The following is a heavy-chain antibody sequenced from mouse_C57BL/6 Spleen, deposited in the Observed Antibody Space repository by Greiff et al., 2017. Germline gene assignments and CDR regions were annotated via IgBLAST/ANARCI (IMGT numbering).Heavy chain of an antibody. CDR2: IDPETGGT. Sequence: QVQLQQSGAELVRPGASVTLSCKASGYTFTDYEMHWVKQTPVHGLEWIGAIDPETGGTAYNQKFKGKAILTADKSSSTAYMELRSLTSEDSAVYCCTRGGNPAWFAYWGQGTLVTVSA. J-gene: IGHJ3*01. CDR3: TRGGNPAWFAY. V-gene: IGHV1-15*01. CDR1: GYTFTDYE. D-gene: IGHD2-1*01.